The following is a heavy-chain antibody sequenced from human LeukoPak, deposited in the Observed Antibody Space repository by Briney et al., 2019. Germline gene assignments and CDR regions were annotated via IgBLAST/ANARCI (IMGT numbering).Heavy chain of an antibody. D-gene: IGHD6-13*01. CDR1: GYTFTGYY. V-gene: IGHV1-2*02. J-gene: IGHJ4*02. CDR3: ARDKGYSSSWYDY. Sequence: ASVKVSCKASGYTFTGYYMHWVRQAPGQGLEWMGWINPNSGGTNYAQKFQGRVTMTGDTSISTAYMELSRLRSDDTAVYYCARDKGYSSSWYDYWGQGALVTVSS. CDR2: INPNSGGT.